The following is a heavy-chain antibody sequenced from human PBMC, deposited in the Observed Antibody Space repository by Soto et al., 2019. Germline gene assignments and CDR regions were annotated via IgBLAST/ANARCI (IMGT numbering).Heavy chain of an antibody. CDR3: ALGGVVPYYFDY. CDR1: GGTFRSYR. CDR2: ISAYNGNT. Sequence: ASVKVSCKASGGTFRSYRINWVRQSPGQGLEWVGWISAYNGNTNYAQKLQGRVTMTTDASTSTAYMELRSLRSDDTAVYYCALGGVVPYYFDYWGQGTLVTVSS. V-gene: IGHV1-18*01. D-gene: IGHD3-3*01. J-gene: IGHJ4*02.